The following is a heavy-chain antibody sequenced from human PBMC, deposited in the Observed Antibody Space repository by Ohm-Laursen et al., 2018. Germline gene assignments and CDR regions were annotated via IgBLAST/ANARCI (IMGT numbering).Heavy chain of an antibody. J-gene: IGHJ6*02. CDR1: EFSFSSYS. CDR2: ISSSSSYI. V-gene: IGHV3-21*01. D-gene: IGHD3-3*01. Sequence: SLRLSCTASEFSFSSYSMNWVRQAPGKGLEWVSSISSSSSYIYYADSVKGRFTISRDNAKNSLYLQMNSLRAEDTAVYYCAREQYYDFWSGYYRLLYGMDVWGQGTTVTVSS. CDR3: AREQYYDFWSGYYRLLYGMDV.